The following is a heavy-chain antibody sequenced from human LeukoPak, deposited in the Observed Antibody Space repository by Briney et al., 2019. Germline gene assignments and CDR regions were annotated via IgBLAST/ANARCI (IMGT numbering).Heavy chain of an antibody. CDR1: GGSISSSSYY. CDR3: ARDRGGYTTSHYFDY. D-gene: IGHD5-12*01. V-gene: IGHV4-39*07. Sequence: SETLSLTCTVSGGSISSSSYYWGWIRQPPGKGLEWIGSIYYSGSTYYNPSLKSRVTISVDTSKNQFSLKLSSVTAADTAVYYCARDRGGYTTSHYFDYWGQGTLVTVSS. J-gene: IGHJ4*02. CDR2: IYYSGST.